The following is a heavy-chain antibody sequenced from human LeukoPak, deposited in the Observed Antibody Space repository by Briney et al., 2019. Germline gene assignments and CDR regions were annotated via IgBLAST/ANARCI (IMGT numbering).Heavy chain of an antibody. CDR2: TDHNGRA. CDR1: GGSLSGYF. CDR3: ARVSYHHASGRASDY. Sequence: SETLSLTCAVYGGSLSGYFWTWIRQPPGKGLEWLGETDHNGRADHKSSLKSRLIISVDMSKNQFSLRLRSVTAADTAVYYCARVSYHHASGRASDYWGQGTLITVSS. J-gene: IGHJ4*02. V-gene: IGHV4-34*01. D-gene: IGHD3-10*01.